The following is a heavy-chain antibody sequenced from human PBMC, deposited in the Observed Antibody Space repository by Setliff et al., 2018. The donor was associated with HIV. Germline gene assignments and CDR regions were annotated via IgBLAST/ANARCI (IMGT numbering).Heavy chain of an antibody. J-gene: IGHJ3*02. Sequence: ASVKVSCKASGYTFTSYAMHWVRQAPGQRLEWMGWINADNGNTKYSQKFQGRVTITRDTSASTAYMELSSLRSEDSAVYYCARDWRGGGGDCYSPDAFDIWGQGTMVTVSS. CDR2: INADNGNT. V-gene: IGHV1-3*01. D-gene: IGHD2-21*02. CDR3: ARDWRGGGGDCYSPDAFDI. CDR1: GYTFTSYA.